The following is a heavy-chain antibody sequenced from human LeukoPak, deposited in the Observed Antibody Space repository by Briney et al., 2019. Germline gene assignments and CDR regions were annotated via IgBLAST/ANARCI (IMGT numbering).Heavy chain of an antibody. V-gene: IGHV1-69*05. CDR3: ARVDTAMPRDDAFDI. Sequence: SVRVSCKASGGTFRSYAISWVRQAPGEGLEWMGGIILIFSTANYAQKFQGRVTITTDESTSTAYMELSSLRSEDTAVYYCARVDTAMPRDDAFDIWGQGTMVTVSS. J-gene: IGHJ3*02. D-gene: IGHD5-18*01. CDR2: IILIFSTA. CDR1: GGTFRSYA.